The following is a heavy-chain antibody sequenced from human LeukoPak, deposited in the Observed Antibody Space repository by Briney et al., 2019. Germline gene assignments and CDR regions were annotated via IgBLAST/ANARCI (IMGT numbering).Heavy chain of an antibody. CDR2: IFYSGST. CDR1: GGSISSYY. J-gene: IGHJ2*01. V-gene: IGHV4-59*01. CDR3: ARVYYSNSYDYWYFDL. Sequence: SSETLSLTCTVSGGSISSYYWSWIRQPPGKGLEWIGYIFYSGSTNYNPSLKSRVTISVDTSKNQFSLKLSSVTAADTAVYYCARVYYSNSYDYWYFDLWGRGTLVTVSS. D-gene: IGHD6-13*01.